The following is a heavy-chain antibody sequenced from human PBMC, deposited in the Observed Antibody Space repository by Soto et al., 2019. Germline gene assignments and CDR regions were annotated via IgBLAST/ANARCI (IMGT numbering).Heavy chain of an antibody. Sequence: PSETLSLTCTVSGGSISSYYWSWIRQPPGKGLEWIGYIYYSGSTNYNPSLKSRVTISVDTSKNQFSLKLSSVTAADTAVHYCARQRRFIDAFDIWGQGTMVTVS. D-gene: IGHD3-3*01. CDR3: ARQRRFIDAFDI. CDR1: GGSISSYY. V-gene: IGHV4-59*08. CDR2: IYYSGST. J-gene: IGHJ3*02.